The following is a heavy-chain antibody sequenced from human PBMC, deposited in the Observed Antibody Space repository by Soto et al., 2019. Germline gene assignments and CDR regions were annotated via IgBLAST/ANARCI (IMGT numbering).Heavy chain of an antibody. V-gene: IGHV3-15*01. CDR2: IKSKTDGGTT. CDR3: TTDIVVVVADAFDI. CDR1: GFTFSNAW. Sequence: EVQLVESGGGLVKPGGSLRLSCAASGFTFSNAWMSWVRQAPGKGLEWVGRIKSKTDGGTTDYAAPVKGRFTISRDDSKNTLYLQMNSLKTEDTAVHYCTTDIVVVVADAFDIWGQGTMVTVSS. J-gene: IGHJ3*02. D-gene: IGHD2-15*01.